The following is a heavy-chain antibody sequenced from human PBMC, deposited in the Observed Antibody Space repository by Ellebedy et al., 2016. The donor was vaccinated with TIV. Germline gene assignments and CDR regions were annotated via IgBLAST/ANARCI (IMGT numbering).Heavy chain of an antibody. D-gene: IGHD2/OR15-2a*01. V-gene: IGHV5-10-1*01. J-gene: IGHJ4*02. CDR3: ARHEVVVPGSMLPRYFQF. CDR1: GYTFTNHW. CDR2: IEHGDSFI. Sequence: GESLKISCKTSGYTFTNHWISWVRQKPGKGLEWMARIEHGDSFINYSPSFEGQVTISADKSINTAYLQWTSLKASDTAMYYRARHEVVVPGSMLPRYFQFWGQGTLLTVSS.